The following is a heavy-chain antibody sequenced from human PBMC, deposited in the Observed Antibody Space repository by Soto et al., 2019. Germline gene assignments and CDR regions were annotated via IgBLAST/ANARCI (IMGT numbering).Heavy chain of an antibody. CDR3: ARDTYYYDSSGSPPGGTGYYYYGMDV. V-gene: IGHV3-30-3*01. CDR1: GFTFSSYA. D-gene: IGHD3-22*01. J-gene: IGHJ6*02. Sequence: GGSLRLSCAASGFTFSSYAMHWVRQAPGKGLEWVAVISYDGSNKYYADSVKGRFTISRENSKNTLYLQMNSLRAEDTAVYYCARDTYYYDSSGSPPGGTGYYYYGMDVWGQGTTVTVSS. CDR2: ISYDGSNK.